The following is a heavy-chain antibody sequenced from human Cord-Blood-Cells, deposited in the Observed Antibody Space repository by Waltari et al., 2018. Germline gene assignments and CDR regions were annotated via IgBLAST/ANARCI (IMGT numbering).Heavy chain of an antibody. CDR1: GSTFTGYY. CDR2: INPNSGGT. Sequence: QVQLVQSGAEVKKPGASVKASCKASGSTFTGYYMPWVRQAPGQGLEWMGRINPNSGGTNYAQKFQGRVTMTRDTSISTAYMELSRLRSDDTAVYYCARPLELGTEGDYWGQGTLVTVSS. D-gene: IGHD7-27*01. V-gene: IGHV1-2*06. CDR3: ARPLELGTEGDY. J-gene: IGHJ4*02.